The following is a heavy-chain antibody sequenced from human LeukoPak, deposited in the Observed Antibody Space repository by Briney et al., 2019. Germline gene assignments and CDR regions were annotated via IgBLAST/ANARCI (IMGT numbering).Heavy chain of an antibody. V-gene: IGHV1-46*01. CDR2: INPSGGST. CDR1: GYTFTSYY. D-gene: IGHD6-19*01. J-gene: IGHJ4*02. Sequence: ASVKVSCKASGYTFTSYYMHWVRQAPGQGLEWMGIINPSGGSTSYAQKFQGRVTMTRDTSTSTVYMELSSLRSEDTAVYYCARDDLTRGYSSGWYDGFDYWGQGTLVTVPS. CDR3: ARDDLTRGYSSGWYDGFDY.